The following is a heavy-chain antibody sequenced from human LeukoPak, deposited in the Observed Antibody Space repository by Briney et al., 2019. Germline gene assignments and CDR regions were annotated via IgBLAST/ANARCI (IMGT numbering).Heavy chain of an antibody. CDR3: ARFQGMVGTSGCFDY. CDR2: ISSSDSTI. Sequence: GGSLRLSCAASGFTFSSYEMHWVRQAPGKGLEWVSYISSSDSTIYYTDSVKGRFTISRDNAENSLYLQMNSLRAEDTAVYYCARFQGMVGTSGCFDYWGQGTLVTVSS. V-gene: IGHV3-48*03. CDR1: GFTFSSYE. J-gene: IGHJ4*02. D-gene: IGHD1-26*01.